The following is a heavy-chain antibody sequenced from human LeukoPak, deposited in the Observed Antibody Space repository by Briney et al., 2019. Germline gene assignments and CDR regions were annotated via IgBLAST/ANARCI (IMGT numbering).Heavy chain of an antibody. D-gene: IGHD3-3*02. Sequence: GGSLRLSCAASGFTFSSYGMHWVRQAPGKGLEWVSAISGSGGSTYYADSVKGRFTISRDNSKNTLYLQMNSLRAEDTAVYYCARGTFYYDNWGQGTLVTVSS. V-gene: IGHV3-23*01. CDR3: ARGTFYYDN. J-gene: IGHJ4*02. CDR1: GFTFSSYG. CDR2: ISGSGGST.